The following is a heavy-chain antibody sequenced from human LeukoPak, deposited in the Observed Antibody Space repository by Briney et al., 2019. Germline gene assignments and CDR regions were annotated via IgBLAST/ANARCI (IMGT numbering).Heavy chain of an antibody. D-gene: IGHD3-3*01. CDR1: GFSFSNAW. CDR2: ISSSGSTI. CDR3: ARDVYDFWSGSDRWFDP. Sequence: GGSLRLSCTASGFSFSNAWVSWVRQAPGKGLEWVSYISSSGSTIYYADSVKGRFTISRDNAKNSLYLQMNSLRAEDTAVYYCARDVYDFWSGSDRWFDPWGQGTLVTVSS. V-gene: IGHV3-11*04. J-gene: IGHJ5*02.